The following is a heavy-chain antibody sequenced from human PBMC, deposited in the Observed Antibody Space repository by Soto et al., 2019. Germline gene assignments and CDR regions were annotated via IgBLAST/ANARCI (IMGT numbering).Heavy chain of an antibody. Sequence: QVTLKESGPTPVKPTQTLTLTRTFTAFELTYIGDGVGWIRQPPGKALEWLALAYWDDDNRYNPSLRSRLTITQETSKKHVVPTILNMDSVDTATYCCVQSRCGVAVLTFYSSHAFYGLDVWCRWNTVTVPS. CDR2: AYWDDDN. D-gene: IGHD2-21*01. CDR3: VQSRCGVAVLTFYSSHAFYGLDV. CDR1: AFELTYIGDG. J-gene: IGHJ6*02. V-gene: IGHV2-5*02.